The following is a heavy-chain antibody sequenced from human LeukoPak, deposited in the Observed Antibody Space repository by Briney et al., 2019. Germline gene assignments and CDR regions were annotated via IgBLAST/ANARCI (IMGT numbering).Heavy chain of an antibody. CDR2: IYYSGST. CDR3: ASLHMVRGVIITN. V-gene: IGHV4-59*01. CDR1: GGSISSYY. J-gene: IGHJ4*02. Sequence: SETLSLTCTVSGGSISSYYWSWNRQPPGKGLEWIGYIYYSGSTNYNPSLKSRVTISVDTSKNQFSLKLSFVTAADTAVYYCASLHMVRGVIITNWGQGTLVTVSS. D-gene: IGHD3-10*01.